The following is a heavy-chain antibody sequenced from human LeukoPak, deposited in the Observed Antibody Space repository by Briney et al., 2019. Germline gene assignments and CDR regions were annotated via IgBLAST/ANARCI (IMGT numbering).Heavy chain of an antibody. J-gene: IGHJ6*03. V-gene: IGHV1-69*04. D-gene: IGHD6-25*01. CDR1: GDTLNSYA. CDR3: ARSPYTSDRSGFYYYYMDV. Sequence: GASVKVSCKTSGDTLNSYAINWVRQAPGQGLEWLGRIVPMFNVATYAPKLQGRLTITAETSTNTVYMELRSLTTEDAALYYCARSPYTSDRSGFYYYYMDVWGRGTTVTVSS. CDR2: IVPMFNVA.